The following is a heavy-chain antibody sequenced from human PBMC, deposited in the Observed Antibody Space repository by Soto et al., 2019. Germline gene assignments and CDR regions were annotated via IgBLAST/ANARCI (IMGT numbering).Heavy chain of an antibody. J-gene: IGHJ4*02. CDR2: IWYDGNDK. V-gene: IGHV3-33*01. CDR1: GFTFSSYC. CDR3: ATDRHSSSSWYFGY. Sequence: QVQLVASGGGVVQPGRSLRLSCAASGFTFSSYCMHWVRQAPGKGLEWVGVIWYDGNDKYYADFVKGRFTISRDNAKNTVSLQMNSLRAEDTAVYYSATDRHSSSSWYFGYWGQGTLVTVSS. D-gene: IGHD6-6*01.